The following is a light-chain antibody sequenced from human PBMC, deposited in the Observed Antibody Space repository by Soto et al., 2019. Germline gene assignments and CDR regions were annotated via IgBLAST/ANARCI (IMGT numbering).Light chain of an antibody. CDR2: DAS. Sequence: DIQLTQSPSTLSAAVVYSFTITCRASQNIRNLLAWYQQKPGKAPKPLIYDASTLKTGVPSRFSGSGSGSEFNFTITGLQPDDFATYFCKQYNTYSTFGQGKRREIK. CDR3: KQYNTYST. CDR1: QNIRNL. V-gene: IGKV1-5*01. J-gene: IGKJ5*01.